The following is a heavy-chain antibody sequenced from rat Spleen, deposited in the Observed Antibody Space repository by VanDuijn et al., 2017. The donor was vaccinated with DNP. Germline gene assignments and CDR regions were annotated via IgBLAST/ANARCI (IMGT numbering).Heavy chain of an antibody. CDR1: GFTFNKYW. CDR3: ARHVLPLRVWDY. V-gene: IGHV5-31*01. D-gene: IGHD1-4*01. Sequence: EVQLVESGGDLVQPGRSLKLSCVASGFTFNKYWMTWIRQVPGKGLEWVASITSSGDNAYYPDSVKGRFIISRDNAKNTLYLQMNSLRSEDTATYYCARHVLPLRVWDYWGQGVMVTVSS. J-gene: IGHJ2*01. CDR2: ITSSGDNA.